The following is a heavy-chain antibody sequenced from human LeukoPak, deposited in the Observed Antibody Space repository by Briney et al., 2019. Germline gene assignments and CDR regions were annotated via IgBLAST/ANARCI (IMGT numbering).Heavy chain of an antibody. Sequence: GGSLRLSCAASGFTFSNNAMTWVRQAPGEGLEWVSTITGSDDSRYYADSVKGRFTISGDYSKNTVFLQLNNLRAEDTAMYYCAKGPQLYSGYHPDYWGQGTLVTVSS. D-gene: IGHD3-22*01. CDR3: AKGPQLYSGYHPDY. J-gene: IGHJ4*02. CDR2: ITGSDDSR. CDR1: GFTFSNNA. V-gene: IGHV3-23*01.